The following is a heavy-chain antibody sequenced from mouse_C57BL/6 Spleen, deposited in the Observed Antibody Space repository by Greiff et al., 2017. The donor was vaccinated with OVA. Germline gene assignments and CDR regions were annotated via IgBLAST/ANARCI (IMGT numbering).Heavy chain of an antibody. Sequence: QVQLQQPGAELVRPGTSVKLSCKASGYTFTSYWMHWVKQRPGQGLEWIGVIDPSDSYTNYNQKFKGKATLTVDTSSSTAYMQLSSLTSEDSAVYYCARGRIITGYFDVWGTGTTVTVSS. CDR3: ARGRIITGYFDV. V-gene: IGHV1-59*01. D-gene: IGHD1-3*01. CDR1: GYTFTSYW. J-gene: IGHJ1*03. CDR2: IDPSDSYT.